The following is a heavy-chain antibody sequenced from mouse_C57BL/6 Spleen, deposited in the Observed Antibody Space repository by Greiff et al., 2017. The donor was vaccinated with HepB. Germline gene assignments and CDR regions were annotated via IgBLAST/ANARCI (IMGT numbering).Heavy chain of an antibody. D-gene: IGHD1-1*01. J-gene: IGHJ1*03. CDR1: GFNIKDYY. V-gene: IGHV14-2*01. CDR2: IDPEDGET. CDR3: ARESDYGSSYINWYFDV. Sequence: VQLQQSGAELVKPGASVKLSCTASGFNIKDYYMHWVKQRTEQGLEWIGRIDPEDGETKYAPKFQGKATITADTPSNTAYLQLSSLTSEDTVVYYTARESDYGSSYINWYFDVWGTGTTVTVSS.